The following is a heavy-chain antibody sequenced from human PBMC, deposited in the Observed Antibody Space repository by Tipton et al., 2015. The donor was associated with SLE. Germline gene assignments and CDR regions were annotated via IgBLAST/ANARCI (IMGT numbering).Heavy chain of an antibody. CDR2: IDHSGTT. D-gene: IGHD5-12*01. J-gene: IGHJ4*02. Sequence: SLRLSCVVSGDSVSSTHWWNWVRQSPGKGLEWIGEIDHSGTTNYSPSPRSRVTMSLDKSKNEFSLKLSSVTAADTAIYYCACNGRVGYTAANYWGQGTLVTVSS. V-gene: IGHV4-4*02. CDR1: GDSVSSTHW. CDR3: ACNGRVGYTAANY.